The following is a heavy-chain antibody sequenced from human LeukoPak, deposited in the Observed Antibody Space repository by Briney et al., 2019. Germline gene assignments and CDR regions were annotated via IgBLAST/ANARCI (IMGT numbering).Heavy chain of an antibody. CDR3: ARSAAAAYFDY. D-gene: IGHD6-25*01. V-gene: IGHV4-34*01. Sequence: SETLSLTCAVYGGSFSGYYWSWIRQPPGKGLEWIGEINHSGSTNYNPSLKSRVTIPVDTSKNQFSLKLSSVTAADTAVYYCARSAAAAYFDYWGQGTLVTVSS. CDR1: GGSFSGYY. CDR2: INHSGST. J-gene: IGHJ4*02.